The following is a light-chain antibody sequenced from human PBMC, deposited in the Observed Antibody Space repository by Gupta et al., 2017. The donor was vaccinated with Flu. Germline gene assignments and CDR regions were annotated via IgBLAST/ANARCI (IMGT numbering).Light chain of an antibody. V-gene: IGKV2-28*01. CDR2: LAS. Sequence: IVMTQSPLSLPVTPGEPASISCTSSQSLLHNNEDNYLDWYVQKPGQSPQLLVYLASKRASGVPDRFSGSGSGTDVTLKISRVEAEDVVIYYCMQALQTPTTFGGGTKVEI. CDR3: MQALQTPTT. CDR1: QSLLHNNEDNY. J-gene: IGKJ4*01.